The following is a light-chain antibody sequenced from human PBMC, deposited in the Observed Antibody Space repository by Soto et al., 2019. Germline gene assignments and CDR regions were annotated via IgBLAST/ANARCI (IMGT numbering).Light chain of an antibody. Sequence: DIHMTQSPSSRSGSVGDRVTITCQASQYIGNSVNWYQQKPGKAPKLLLSAASSLQSGVPSRFSGSGSGTEFTLTISSLQPDDFATYYCQQYNTYLRMFGQGAKVDIK. J-gene: IGKJ1*01. CDR1: QYIGNS. CDR2: AAS. V-gene: IGKV1-16*01. CDR3: QQYNTYLRM.